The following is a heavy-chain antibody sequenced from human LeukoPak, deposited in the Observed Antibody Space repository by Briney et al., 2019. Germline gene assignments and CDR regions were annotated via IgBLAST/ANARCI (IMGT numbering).Heavy chain of an antibody. CDR3: ARFNYYDCPDI. J-gene: IGHJ3*02. Sequence: GGSLTLSCAASGFTVDSNYLSWVRQAPGKGLEWVSTIYTGGNTYYAASVKGRFTISRDNSKNTLYLQMNSLRAEDTAVYYCARFNYYDCPDIWGQGTMVTVSS. CDR2: IYTGGNT. D-gene: IGHD3-22*01. V-gene: IGHV3-53*01. CDR1: GFTVDSNY.